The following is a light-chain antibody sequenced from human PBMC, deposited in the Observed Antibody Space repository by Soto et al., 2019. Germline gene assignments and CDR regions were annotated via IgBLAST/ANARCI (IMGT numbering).Light chain of an antibody. J-gene: IGKJ4*01. V-gene: IGKV3-15*01. CDR1: QGVSRK. Sequence: DIVMTQSPATLAVAPGERVAFSCRASQGVSRKLAWYQHKPGQAPRLLISGASTGATGIPARFSGSGSGTDFTLTISSLQSEDFAVYYCQQRSSWPLTFGGGTKVDIK. CDR3: QQRSSWPLT. CDR2: GAS.